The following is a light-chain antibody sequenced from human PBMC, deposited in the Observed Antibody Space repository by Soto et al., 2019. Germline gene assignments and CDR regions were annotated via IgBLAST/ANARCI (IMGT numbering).Light chain of an antibody. CDR2: DAS. CDR1: QRISSW. CDR3: QQYYNRSPLT. V-gene: IGKV1-5*01. Sequence: ATITRSATQRISSWLAWYQQKPVKAPKLLIYDASSLESGVPSRFSGSGSGTEFTLTISSLESEDFAVYYCQQYYNRSPLTFGQGTRL. J-gene: IGKJ5*01.